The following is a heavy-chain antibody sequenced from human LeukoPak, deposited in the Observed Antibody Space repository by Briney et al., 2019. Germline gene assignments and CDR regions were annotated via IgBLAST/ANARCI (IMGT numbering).Heavy chain of an antibody. CDR2: IYSSGST. J-gene: IGHJ4*02. D-gene: IGHD2-15*01. Sequence: SETLSLTCNVSGGSISNYYWNWIRQPPGEGLEWIGYIYSSGSTNYNPSLKSRVTISVDTSKNQFSLKLSSVTAADTAVYYCARARLGYCSGGSCYVGYYFDYWGQGTLVTVSS. CDR1: GGSISNYY. CDR3: ARARLGYCSGGSCYVGYYFDY. V-gene: IGHV4-59*01.